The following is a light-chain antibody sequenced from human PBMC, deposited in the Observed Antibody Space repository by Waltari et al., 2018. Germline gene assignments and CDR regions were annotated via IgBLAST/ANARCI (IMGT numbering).Light chain of an antibody. CDR2: DIS. J-gene: IGKJ4*01. CDR1: PDINGA. Sequence: DIQLTQSPSSLSASVGDRVTINCRARPDINGALAWFQHQPGKAPKTLIYDISTRQSGVPSRFGGSGSGTDFTLTIDSLQPDDFATYYCQHYYYYPFTFGGGTKVEVK. CDR3: QHYYYYPFT. V-gene: IGKV1-16*01.